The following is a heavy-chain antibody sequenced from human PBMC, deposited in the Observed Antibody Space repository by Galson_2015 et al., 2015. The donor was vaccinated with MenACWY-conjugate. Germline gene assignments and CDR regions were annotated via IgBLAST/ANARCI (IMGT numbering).Heavy chain of an antibody. D-gene: IGHD3-22*01. J-gene: IGHJ6*03. Sequence: SVKVSCKASGFTFNTYAINWVRQAPGQRLEWMGWINAGNGNARYSQKFQGRVSFTRDTSASTAYMELSSLRSEDTAVYYCATDYYGTSDYETGYMDVWGKGTTVTVSS. CDR2: INAGNGNA. CDR3: ATDYYGTSDYETGYMDV. CDR1: GFTFNTYA. V-gene: IGHV1-3*01.